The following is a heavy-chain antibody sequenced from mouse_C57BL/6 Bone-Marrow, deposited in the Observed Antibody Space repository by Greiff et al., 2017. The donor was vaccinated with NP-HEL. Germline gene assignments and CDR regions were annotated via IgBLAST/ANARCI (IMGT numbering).Heavy chain of an antibody. D-gene: IGHD1-1*01. V-gene: IGHV1-82*01. J-gene: IGHJ4*01. CDR3: GSYGNYYAMDY. CDR2: IYPGDGDT. CDR1: GYAFSSSW. Sequence: VKLQESGPELVKPGASVKISCKASGYAFSSSWMNWVKQRPGKGLEWIGRIYPGDGDTNYNGKFKGKATLTADKSSSTAYMQLSSLTSEDSAVYFCGSYGNYYAMDYWGQGTSVTVSS.